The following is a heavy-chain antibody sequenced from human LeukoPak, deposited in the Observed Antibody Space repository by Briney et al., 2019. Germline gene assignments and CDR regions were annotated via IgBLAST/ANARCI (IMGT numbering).Heavy chain of an antibody. CDR2: ISSSSSYL. CDR1: GFTFSSYS. CDR3: ARAGISAADAFDI. D-gene: IGHD1-26*01. J-gene: IGHJ3*02. V-gene: IGHV3-21*01. Sequence: PGGSLRLSCAASGFTFSSYSMNWVRQAPGKGLEWVSSISSSSSYLYYADSVKGRFTISRDNAKNSLYLQMNSLRAEDTAVYYCARAGISAADAFDIWGQGTMVTVSS.